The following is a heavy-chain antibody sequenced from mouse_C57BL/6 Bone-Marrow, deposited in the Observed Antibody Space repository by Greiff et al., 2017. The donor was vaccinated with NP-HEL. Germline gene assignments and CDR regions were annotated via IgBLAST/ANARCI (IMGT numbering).Heavy chain of an antibody. Sequence: EVMLVESGGGLVQPKGSLKLSCAASGFSFNTYAMNWVRQAPGKGLEWVARIRSKSNNYATYYADSVKDRFTISRDDSESMLYLQMNNVKTEDTAMYYCVRHNPHAMDYWGQGTSVTVSS. J-gene: IGHJ4*01. CDR1: GFSFNTYA. CDR3: VRHNPHAMDY. CDR2: IRSKSNNYAT. V-gene: IGHV10-1*01.